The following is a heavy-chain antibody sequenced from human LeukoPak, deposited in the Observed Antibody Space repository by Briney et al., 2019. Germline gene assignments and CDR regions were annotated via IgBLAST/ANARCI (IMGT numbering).Heavy chain of an antibody. D-gene: IGHD5-18*01. V-gene: IGHV1-46*01. J-gene: IGHJ4*02. Sequence: GASVKVSCKASGYTFTSYYMHWVRQAPGQGLEWMGIINPSGGSTSYAQEFQGRVTMTRDTSTSTVYMELSSLRSEDTAVYYCARDIGIQLWLRGYFDYWGQGTLVTVSS. CDR1: GYTFTSYY. CDR2: INPSGGST. CDR3: ARDIGIQLWLRGYFDY.